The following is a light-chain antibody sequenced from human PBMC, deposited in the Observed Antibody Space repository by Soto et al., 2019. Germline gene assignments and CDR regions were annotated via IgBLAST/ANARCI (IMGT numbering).Light chain of an antibody. Sequence: QSALTQPRSVSGSPGQSVTISCTGTSSDVGGYNYVSWYQQHPGKAPKLMIYDVNKRPSGVPDRFSGSKSGNTASLTISGLQAEDEADYYCTSYTSNTTWVFGGGTKVTVL. CDR2: DVN. CDR3: TSYTSNTTWV. CDR1: SSDVGGYNY. V-gene: IGLV2-11*01. J-gene: IGLJ3*02.